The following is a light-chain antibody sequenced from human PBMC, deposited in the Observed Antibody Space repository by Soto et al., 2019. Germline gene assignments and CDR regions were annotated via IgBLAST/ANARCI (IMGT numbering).Light chain of an antibody. V-gene: IGKV3-11*01. Sequence: EIVLTQSPATLSLSPGERATLSCRASQSVGSYLAWYQQKPGQAPRLLIYDTSNRATGIPARFSGSGSGTDFTLTISSLEPGDFAVYYCQQRSKWPRTFGPGTKVDI. J-gene: IGKJ3*01. CDR1: QSVGSY. CDR2: DTS. CDR3: QQRSKWPRT.